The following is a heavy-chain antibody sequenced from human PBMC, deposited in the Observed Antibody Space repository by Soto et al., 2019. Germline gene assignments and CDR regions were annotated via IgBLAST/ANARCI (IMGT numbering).Heavy chain of an antibody. D-gene: IGHD3-10*01. CDR3: ATTYYYGSGSFRYYYYGMDV. V-gene: IGHV1-2*04. CDR1: GYTFTGYY. J-gene: IGHJ6*02. Sequence: QVQLVQSGAEVKKPGASVKVSCKASGYTFTGYYMHWVRQAPGQGLEWMGWINPNSGGTNYAQKYQGWVTITRDTTISTAYMEMSRLRSDDTAVYYCATTYYYGSGSFRYYYYGMDVWGQGTTVTVSS. CDR2: INPNSGGT.